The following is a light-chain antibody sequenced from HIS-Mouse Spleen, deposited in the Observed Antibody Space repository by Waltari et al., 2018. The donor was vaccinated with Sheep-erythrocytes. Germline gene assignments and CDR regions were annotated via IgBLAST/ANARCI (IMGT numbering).Light chain of an antibody. V-gene: IGLV3-1*01. J-gene: IGLJ2*01. CDR1: NLGDKY. Sequence: SYELTQPPSVSVSPGQTASLTCSGDNLGDKYACWFQQKPGQSTVLVIYQDSNRPSGIHERFSGSNAGNTATLTISGTQAMDEADYYCQAWDSSTAVFGGGTKLTVL. CDR2: QDS. CDR3: QAWDSSTAV.